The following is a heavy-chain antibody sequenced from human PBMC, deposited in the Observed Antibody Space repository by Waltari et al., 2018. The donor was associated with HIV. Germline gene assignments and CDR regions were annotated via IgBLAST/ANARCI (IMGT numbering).Heavy chain of an antibody. CDR1: GFVFSSFC. CDR3: VRDPKTSWGELDY. Sequence: EVQLVESGGGLVQPEESLRLSCAASGFVFSSFCMNWVRQAPGEGLEWISFISSSGSTIYYADFVKGRFAVSRDNAENSLYLQMNSLRDEDTAVYYCVRDPKTSWGELDYWGQGTLVAVSS. J-gene: IGHJ4*02. CDR2: ISSSGSTI. D-gene: IGHD3-16*01. V-gene: IGHV3-48*02.